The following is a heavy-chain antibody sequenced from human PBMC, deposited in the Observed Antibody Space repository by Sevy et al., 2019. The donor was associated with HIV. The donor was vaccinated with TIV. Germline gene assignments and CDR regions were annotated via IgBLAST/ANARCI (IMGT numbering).Heavy chain of an antibody. J-gene: IGHJ6*02. D-gene: IGHD2-2*01. Sequence: GVSLRLSCAASGFTFSNYGIHWVRQPPGKGLEWVAVIWSDGNKKYYADSVKGRFTISRDNSKNTLFLQMNSLRAEDTAVYYCARGPLRYCTSTSCYEGDYYYYGMDVWGQGTTVTVSS. CDR1: GFTFSNYG. CDR2: IWSDGNKK. CDR3: ARGPLRYCTSTSCYEGDYYYYGMDV. V-gene: IGHV3-33*01.